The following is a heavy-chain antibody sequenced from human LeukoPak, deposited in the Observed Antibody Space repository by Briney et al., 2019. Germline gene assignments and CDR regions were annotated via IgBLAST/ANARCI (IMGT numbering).Heavy chain of an antibody. Sequence: ASVKVSCKASGYTFTSYAMNWVRQAPGQGLEWMGGIIPIFGTANYAQKFQGRVTITADESTSTAYMELSSLRSEDTAVYYCARDLGGWGSRVCGMDVWGQGTTVTVSS. V-gene: IGHV1-69*13. CDR1: GYTFTSYA. D-gene: IGHD2-2*01. J-gene: IGHJ6*02. CDR2: IIPIFGTA. CDR3: ARDLGGWGSRVCGMDV.